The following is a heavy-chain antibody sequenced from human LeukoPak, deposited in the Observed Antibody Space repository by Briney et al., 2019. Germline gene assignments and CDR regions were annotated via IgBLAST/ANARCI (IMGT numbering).Heavy chain of an antibody. D-gene: IGHD2-2*01. CDR1: GYTFTGYY. CDR2: IIPIFGTA. Sequence: GASVKVSCKASGYTFTGYYMHWVRQAPGQGLEWMGGIIPIFGTANYAQKFQGRVTITADESTSTAYMELSSLRSEDTAVYYCARGVVVVPAAIGGAFDIWGQGTMVTVSS. CDR3: ARGVVVVPAAIGGAFDI. V-gene: IGHV1-69*13. J-gene: IGHJ3*02.